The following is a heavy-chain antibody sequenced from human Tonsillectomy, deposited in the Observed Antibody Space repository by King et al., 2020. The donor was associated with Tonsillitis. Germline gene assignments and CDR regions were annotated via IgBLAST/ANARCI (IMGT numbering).Heavy chain of an antibody. J-gene: IGHJ2*01. D-gene: IGHD3-16*02. V-gene: IGHV3-30*18. CDR2: IAYDASYE. Sequence: VQLVESGGGVVQPGRSLRLSCAASGFTFSNYGMHWVRQAPGKGLEWVALIAYDASYENYADSVKGRFAISRDNSKNTLYLEMNSLRVEDTAVYYCAKDGLALSYWYFDLWGRGTLVTVSS. CDR3: AKDGLALSYWYFDL. CDR1: GFTFSNYG.